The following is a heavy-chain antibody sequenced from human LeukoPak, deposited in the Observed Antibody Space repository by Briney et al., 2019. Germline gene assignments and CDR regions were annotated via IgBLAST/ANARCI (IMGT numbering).Heavy chain of an antibody. Sequence: GGSLRLSCAASGFTFSSYAMSWVRQAPGKGLEWVSAISGSGGSTYYADSVKGRFTISRDNSKNTLYLQMNSLRAEDTAVYYCAKARYSYGFGGYYFDYWGQGTLVTVSS. CDR2: ISGSGGST. J-gene: IGHJ4*02. CDR1: GFTFSSYA. V-gene: IGHV3-23*01. D-gene: IGHD5-18*01. CDR3: AKARYSYGFGGYYFDY.